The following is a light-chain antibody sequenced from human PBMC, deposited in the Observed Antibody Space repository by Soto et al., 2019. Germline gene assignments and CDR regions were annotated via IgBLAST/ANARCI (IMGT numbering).Light chain of an antibody. CDR2: DAS. Sequence: DNQMSQSPPTLSASRGDRGTITGRASQSISNWMAWYQQKPGKAPKLLIYDASSLEGGVPSRFSGSGSGTEFTLTISSLQPDDFATYYCQQYNSYSRTFGQGTKVDIK. J-gene: IGKJ1*01. CDR3: QQYNSYSRT. V-gene: IGKV1-5*01. CDR1: QSISNW.